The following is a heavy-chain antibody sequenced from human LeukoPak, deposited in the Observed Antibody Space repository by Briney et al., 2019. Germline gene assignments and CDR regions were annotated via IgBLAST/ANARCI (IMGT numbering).Heavy chain of an antibody. V-gene: IGHV3-64*02. CDR1: GFTFDDYA. J-gene: IGHJ4*02. CDR3: AREIYGPGDLPYDC. D-gene: IGHD3-10*01. CDR2: IRADAGNT. Sequence: GRSLRLSCAASGFTFDDYAMHWVRQAPGKGLEYVSAIRADAGNTYYADSVKGRFTVSRDNSKNTLYLQMGSLRAEDMALYYCAREIYGPGDLPYDCWGQGTLVIVSS.